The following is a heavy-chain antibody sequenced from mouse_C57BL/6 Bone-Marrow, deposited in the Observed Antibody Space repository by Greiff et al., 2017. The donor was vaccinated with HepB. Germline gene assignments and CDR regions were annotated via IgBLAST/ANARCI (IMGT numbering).Heavy chain of an antibody. Sequence: QVQLKQPGAELVRPGSSVKLSCKASGYTFTSYWMDWVKQRPGQGLEWIGNIYPSDSETHYNQKFKDKATLTVDKSSSTAYMQLSSLTSEDSAVYYCARSDGYYWFAYWGQGTLVTVSA. D-gene: IGHD2-3*01. V-gene: IGHV1-61*01. CDR3: ARSDGYYWFAY. CDR1: GYTFTSYW. J-gene: IGHJ3*01. CDR2: IYPSDSET.